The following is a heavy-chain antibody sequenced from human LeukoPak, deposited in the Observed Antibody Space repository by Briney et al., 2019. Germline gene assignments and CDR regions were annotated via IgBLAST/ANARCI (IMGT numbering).Heavy chain of an antibody. J-gene: IGHJ5*02. CDR1: GLTFSSNS. V-gene: IGHV3-23*01. Sequence: PGGSLRLSCVASGLTFSSNSMSWVRQPPGMGLEWGSGISVSGITVYADSVKGRLTISRDNSKNALYLQMNNLRAEDTALYYCAKGFSVRGRFDPWGQGTQVTVSS. CDR2: ISVSGIT. CDR3: AKGFSVRGRFDP. D-gene: IGHD2-15*01.